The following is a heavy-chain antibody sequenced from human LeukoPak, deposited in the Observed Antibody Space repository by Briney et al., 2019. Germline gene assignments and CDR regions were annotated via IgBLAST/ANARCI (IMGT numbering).Heavy chain of an antibody. CDR3: ARHEDTTPESAFDI. Sequence: SETLSLTCAVYGGSFSGYYWSWIRQPPGKGLEWIGEINHSGSTNYNPSLKSRVTISVDTSKNQFSLKLSSVTAADTAVYYCARHEDTTPESAFDIWGQGTMVTVSS. J-gene: IGHJ3*02. V-gene: IGHV4-34*01. D-gene: IGHD1-1*01. CDR2: INHSGST. CDR1: GGSFSGYY.